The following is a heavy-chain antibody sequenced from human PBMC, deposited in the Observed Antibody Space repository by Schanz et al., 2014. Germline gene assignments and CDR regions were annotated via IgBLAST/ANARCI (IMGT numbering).Heavy chain of an antibody. CDR2: INPSSGTT. J-gene: IGHJ4*02. Sequence: QLMQSGSEVRKPGASVKVSCKASGYTFTSYGITWVRQAPGQGLEWMGKINPSSGTTRIAQNFQGRLTVTRDTSTSTVNMELSSLRSGDTAVYYCARGGFFDSTSFDSWGQGTLVTVSS. V-gene: IGHV1-46*03. D-gene: IGHD2-2*01. CDR3: ARGGFFDSTSFDS. CDR1: GYTFTSYG.